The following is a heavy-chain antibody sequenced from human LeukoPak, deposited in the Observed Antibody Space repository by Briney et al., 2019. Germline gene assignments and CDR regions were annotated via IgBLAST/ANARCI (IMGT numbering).Heavy chain of an antibody. CDR2: FYYSGGT. Sequence: PSQTLSLTCTVSGGSISSDYWSWIRQPPGKGLEWIGYFYYSGGTNYNPSLKSRVTIFVDTSKNQFSLRLSSASAADTAVYYCARARGSPSAVDYWGQGTLVTVSS. D-gene: IGHD3-10*01. CDR3: ARARGSPSAVDY. J-gene: IGHJ4*02. V-gene: IGHV4-59*08. CDR1: GGSISSDY.